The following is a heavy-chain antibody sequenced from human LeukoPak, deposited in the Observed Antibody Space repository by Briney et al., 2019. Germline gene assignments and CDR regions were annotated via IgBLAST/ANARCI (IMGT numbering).Heavy chain of an antibody. D-gene: IGHD3-10*01. Sequence: GGSLRLSCAASGFGFSYAWMNWVRQAPGKGLEWVGRIISKTDGGITDYAAPVRGRFTISRDDSKNTLHLEMNNLKPEDTAVYYCTTLRSLDYWGQGTLVTVSS. J-gene: IGHJ4*02. CDR1: GFGFSYAW. V-gene: IGHV3-15*01. CDR3: TTLRSLDY. CDR2: IISKTDGGIT.